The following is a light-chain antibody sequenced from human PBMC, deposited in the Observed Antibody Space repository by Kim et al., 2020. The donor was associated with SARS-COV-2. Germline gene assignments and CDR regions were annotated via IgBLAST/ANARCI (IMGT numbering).Light chain of an antibody. Sequence: SEGDRVTITCRASQGISSYLAWYQQKPGKAPNLLIYAASTLQSGVPSRFSGSGSGTEFTLTISSLQPEDFATYYCQQLNSYPRLTFGGGTKVDIK. CDR2: AAS. CDR1: QGISSY. CDR3: QQLNSYPRLT. V-gene: IGKV1-9*01. J-gene: IGKJ4*01.